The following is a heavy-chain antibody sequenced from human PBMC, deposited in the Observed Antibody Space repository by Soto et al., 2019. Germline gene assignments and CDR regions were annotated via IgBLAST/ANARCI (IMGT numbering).Heavy chain of an antibody. CDR3: ARDRALAFDP. Sequence: SETLSLTCTVSGGSISSGGYYWSWIRQHPGKGLEWIGYIYYSGSTYYNPSLKSRVTISVDTSKNQFSLKLSSVTAADTAVYYCARDRALAFDPWGQGTLVTAPQ. V-gene: IGHV4-31*03. J-gene: IGHJ5*02. CDR2: IYYSGST. CDR1: GGSISSGGYY.